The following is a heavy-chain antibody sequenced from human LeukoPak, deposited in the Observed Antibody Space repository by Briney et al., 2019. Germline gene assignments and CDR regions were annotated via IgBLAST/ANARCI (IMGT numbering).Heavy chain of an antibody. CDR1: AFTFSSYA. Sequence: GGSLRLSCAASAFTFSSYAMSWVRQAPGKGLEWVSVISGSGGNTYYADSVKGRFTISRDNSKNALYLQMDTLRAEDTAVYYCAKGKTFYYDNDYWGQGTLVTVSS. CDR2: ISGSGGNT. J-gene: IGHJ4*02. CDR3: AKGKTFYYDNDY. D-gene: IGHD3-9*01. V-gene: IGHV3-23*01.